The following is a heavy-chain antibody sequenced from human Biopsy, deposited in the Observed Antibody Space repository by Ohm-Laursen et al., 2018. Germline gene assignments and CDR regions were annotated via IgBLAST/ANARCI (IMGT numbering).Heavy chain of an antibody. CDR2: IIPILGTG. CDR1: GGTFSNYG. Sequence: ASVKVSCKAPGGTFSNYGVNWVRQAPGQGLEWLGGIIPILGTGNYAQKFQDRVSVAADTSTSTAPMELRSLRSDDTAVYYCATKLTGYFHHWGQGTLVIVSS. V-gene: IGHV1-69*06. D-gene: IGHD3-9*01. CDR3: ATKLTGYFHH. J-gene: IGHJ1*01.